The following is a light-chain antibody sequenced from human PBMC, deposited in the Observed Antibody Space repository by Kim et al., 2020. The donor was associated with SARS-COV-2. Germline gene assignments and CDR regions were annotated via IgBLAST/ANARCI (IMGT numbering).Light chain of an antibody. CDR2: KDS. CDR1: VLTKKY. Sequence: SYELTQPSSVSVSPGQTARITCSGDVLTKKYARWFQQKPGQAPVLVIYKDSERPSGIPERFSGSRSGTTAALTINGAQVEDEADYYCYSAPDNYVVFGGGTQLTVL. V-gene: IGLV3-27*01. CDR3: YSAPDNYVV. J-gene: IGLJ2*01.